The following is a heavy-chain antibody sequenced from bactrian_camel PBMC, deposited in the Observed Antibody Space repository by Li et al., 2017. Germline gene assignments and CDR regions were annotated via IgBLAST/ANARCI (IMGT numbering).Heavy chain of an antibody. D-gene: IGHD5*01. V-gene: IGHV3S42*01. CDR1: GFTSMVYT. Sequence: VQLVESGGGSVHPGGSLRLLCKVSGFTSMVYTAGWFRQAPGKDREPVGSISRDGTRRYGDAVKGRFTISQDNAKMILYLQMDSLKTEDTAMYYCAARLCGALGSLAAHLYTNWGQGTQVTVS. J-gene: IGHJ4*01. CDR2: ISRDGTR. CDR3: AARLCGALGSLAAHLYTN.